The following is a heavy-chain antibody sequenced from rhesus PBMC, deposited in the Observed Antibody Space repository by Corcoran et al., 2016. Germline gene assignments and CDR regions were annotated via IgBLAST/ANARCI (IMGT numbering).Heavy chain of an antibody. Sequence: QVQLQESGQGLVTPSETLSLTFAVSGFSLRSVSVWPCIRQPPGKGLAWRGCIDGSKGNNYYNSSRKSRVTIAKDTAKNQFSLKLTSVTDAGTAVYYCARGNPPDYWGQGVLVTVSS. CDR3: ARGNPPDY. J-gene: IGHJ4*01. V-gene: IGHV4-127*01. CDR1: GFSLRSVSV. CDR2: IDGSKGNN.